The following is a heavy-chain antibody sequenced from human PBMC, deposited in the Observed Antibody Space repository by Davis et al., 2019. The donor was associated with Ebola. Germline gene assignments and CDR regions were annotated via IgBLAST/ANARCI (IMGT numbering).Heavy chain of an antibody. V-gene: IGHV1-2*02. CDR3: ARDRRFRSGSIGELDH. D-gene: IGHD6-25*01. J-gene: IGHJ4*02. CDR1: GYTFIANF. Sequence: ASVKVSCKASGYTFIANFIYWVRQVPGQGLEWMAWIDPNSGSTDYAHNLQGRVTVTRDTSLSTVYLEVRGLTSDDTAVYSCARDRRFRSGSIGELDHWGQGTLVTVSS. CDR2: IDPNSGST.